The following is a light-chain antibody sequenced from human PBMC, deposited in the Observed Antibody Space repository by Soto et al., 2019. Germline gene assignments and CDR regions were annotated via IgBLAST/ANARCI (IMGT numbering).Light chain of an antibody. J-gene: IGLJ1*01. Sequence: QSALTQPASXXXXXXXXXXXXCTGTSSDVGGYNYVSWYQQHPGKAPKLMIYDVSNRPSGVSNRFSGSKSGNTASLTISGLQAEDEADYYCSSYTSSSLYVFGTGTKVTVL. CDR2: DVS. CDR3: SSYTSSSLYV. CDR1: SSDVGGYNY. V-gene: IGLV2-14*01.